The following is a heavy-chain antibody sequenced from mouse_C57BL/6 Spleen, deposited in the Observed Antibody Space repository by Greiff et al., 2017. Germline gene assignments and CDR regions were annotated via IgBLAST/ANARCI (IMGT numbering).Heavy chain of an antibody. CDR3: ARWGGYDAWFAY. CDR2: IYPGSGST. J-gene: IGHJ3*01. V-gene: IGHV1-55*01. Sequence: VQLQQPGAELVKPGASVKMSCKASGYTFTSYWITWVKQRPGQGLEWIGDIYPGSGSTNYNEKFKSKATLTVDTSSSTAYMQLSSLTSEDSAVYYCARWGGYDAWFAYWGQGTLVTVSA. CDR1: GYTFTSYW. D-gene: IGHD2-2*01.